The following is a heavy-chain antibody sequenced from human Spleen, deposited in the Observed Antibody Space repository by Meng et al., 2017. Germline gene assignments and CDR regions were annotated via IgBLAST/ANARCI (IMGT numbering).Heavy chain of an antibody. CDR1: GYTFSRYG. V-gene: IGHV1-18*01. D-gene: IGHD4-11*01. J-gene: IGHJ4*02. CDR3: ATSSDYNNADFDK. Sequence: QVHLVRSGAEVKKPGASVKVSCRTSGYTFSRYGISWVRQAPGQGLEWMGWISAYSGNTNYAQKFQGRITMTSDTSTSTAYMDLRSLRSDDTAVYYCATSSDYNNADFDKWGQGTLVTVSS. CDR2: ISAYSGNT.